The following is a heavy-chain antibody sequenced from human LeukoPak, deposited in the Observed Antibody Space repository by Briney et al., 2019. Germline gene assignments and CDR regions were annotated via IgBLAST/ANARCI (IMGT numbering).Heavy chain of an antibody. CDR1: GGSISSINYY. J-gene: IGHJ4*02. V-gene: IGHV4-39*01. CDR2: IFYSGST. D-gene: IGHD3-10*01. Sequence: SETLSLTCTVSGGSISSINYYWDWIRQPPGTGLEWIGSIFYSGSTYYNPSLASRVIILVDTSKNEFSLQLGSVTAADTAVYHCARLWYYGSGSPTLDYWGQGTLVTVSS. CDR3: ARLWYYGSGSPTLDY.